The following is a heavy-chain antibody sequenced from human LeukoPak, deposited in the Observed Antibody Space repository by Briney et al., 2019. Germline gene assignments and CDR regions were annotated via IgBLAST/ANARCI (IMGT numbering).Heavy chain of an antibody. V-gene: IGHV3-23*01. CDR3: ARVDSSGYYYYFDY. CDR2: ISGRGDST. Sequence: GGSLRLSCAASGFNFRSYAMTWVRQAPGKGLEWVSTISGRGDSTYYADSVKGRFTMSRDNSENTLYLQMNSLRAEDTAVYYCARVDSSGYYYYFDYWGQGTLVTVSS. D-gene: IGHD3-22*01. J-gene: IGHJ4*02. CDR1: GFNFRSYA.